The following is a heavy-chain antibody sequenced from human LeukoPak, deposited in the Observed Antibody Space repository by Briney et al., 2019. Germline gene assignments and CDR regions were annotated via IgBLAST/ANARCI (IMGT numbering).Heavy chain of an antibody. CDR3: ARDQRKGGGQLVPVY. J-gene: IGHJ4*02. Sequence: GASVKVSCKASGYTFTSYGISWVRQAPGQGLEWMGWISAYNGNTNYAQKLQGRVTMTTDTSTSTAYMELRSLRSDDTPVYYCARDQRKGGGQLVPVYWGQGTLVTVSS. V-gene: IGHV1-18*01. CDR1: GYTFTSYG. CDR2: ISAYNGNT. D-gene: IGHD6-13*01.